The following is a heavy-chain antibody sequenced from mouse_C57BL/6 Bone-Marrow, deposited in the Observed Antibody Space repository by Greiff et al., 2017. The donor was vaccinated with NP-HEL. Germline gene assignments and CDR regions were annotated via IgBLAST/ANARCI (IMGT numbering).Heavy chain of an antibody. CDR2: IHPNSGST. CDR3: ARGEDYYGSDAMGY. Sequence: QVQLQQPGAELVKPGASVKLSCKASGYTFTSYWMHWVKQRPGQGLEWIGMIHPNSGSTNYNEKFKSKATLTVDKSSSTAYMQLSSLTSEDSAVYYCARGEDYYGSDAMGYWGQGTSVTVSS. D-gene: IGHD1-1*01. J-gene: IGHJ4*01. CDR1: GYTFTSYW. V-gene: IGHV1-64*01.